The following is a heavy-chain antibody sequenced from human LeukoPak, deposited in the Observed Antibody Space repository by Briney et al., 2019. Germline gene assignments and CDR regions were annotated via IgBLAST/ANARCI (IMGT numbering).Heavy chain of an antibody. CDR3: ARGGCGDSAAPFDD. D-gene: IGHD2-21*02. Sequence: ASVKVSCKTSGYTFTSCYMHWVRQAPGQGREGMGMINPSAGSTRYTQKFQGRVTMTTDTSTSTVYMELSSLRSDDTAVYYCARGGCGDSAAPFDDWGQGTLVPVSS. CDR2: INPSAGST. CDR1: GYTFTSCY. J-gene: IGHJ4*02. V-gene: IGHV1-46*01.